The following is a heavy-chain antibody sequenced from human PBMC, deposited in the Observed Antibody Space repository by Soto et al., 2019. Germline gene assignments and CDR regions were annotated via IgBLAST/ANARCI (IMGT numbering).Heavy chain of an antibody. D-gene: IGHD3-3*01. J-gene: IGHJ4*02. CDR2: INRKIDGETT. CDR1: DSTVSDAW. V-gene: IGHV3-15*01. CDR3: TADHWS. Sequence: SGRSLSVSGVVLDSTVSDAWTSWVRQAPGKGLEWVARINRKIDGETTDYAAPVDGRFTIARDDSKNTLYLQMSSLNIEDTAVYFCTADHWSWGQGALVAVS.